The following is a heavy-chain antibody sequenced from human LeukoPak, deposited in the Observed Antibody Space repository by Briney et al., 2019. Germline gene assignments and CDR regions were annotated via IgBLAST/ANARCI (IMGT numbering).Heavy chain of an antibody. CDR3: ARNYYGSGSYYSHFDY. V-gene: IGHV6-1*01. CDR1: EDSVSSNSAT. Sequence: SQTLSLTCAISEDSVSSNSATWNWIRQSPSRGLEWLGRAYYRSNWDNDYAVSVKSRITINPDTSKNQFSLQLKSVTPEDTAVYYCARNYYGSGSYYSHFDYWGQGTLVTVSS. J-gene: IGHJ4*02. CDR2: AYYRSNWDN. D-gene: IGHD3-10*01.